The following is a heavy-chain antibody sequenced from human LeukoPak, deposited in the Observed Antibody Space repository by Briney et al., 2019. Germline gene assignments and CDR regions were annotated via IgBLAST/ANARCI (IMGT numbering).Heavy chain of an antibody. V-gene: IGHV3-33*01. CDR1: GFTFSSYG. J-gene: IGHJ4*02. D-gene: IGHD6-13*01. CDR2: IWHDGTRE. CDR3: ARDLSIGAGDT. Sequence: PGGSLRLSCAASGFTFSSYGFHWVRQAPGKGLEWVTLIWHDGTRENYADSVKGRFTISRDNSKNTLYLQMNSLRVEDTAVYYCARDLSIGAGDTGGQGTLVTVSS.